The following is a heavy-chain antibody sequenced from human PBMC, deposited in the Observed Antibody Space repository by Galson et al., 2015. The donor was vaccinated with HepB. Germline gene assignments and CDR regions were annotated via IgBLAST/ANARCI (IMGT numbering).Heavy chain of an antibody. CDR2: IIPILQIT. V-gene: IGHV1-69*04. J-gene: IGHJ2*01. CDR3: AREGYYYGSGTYPRPFWYFDL. CDR1: GGSFTSYT. D-gene: IGHD3-10*01. Sequence: SVKVSCKASGGSFTSYTTDWVRQAPGQRLEWMGRIIPILQITTYAQKFQGRVTITADISTNTVYMDLSSLRSGDTAVYYCAREGYYYGSGTYPRPFWYFDLWGRGTLVTVSS.